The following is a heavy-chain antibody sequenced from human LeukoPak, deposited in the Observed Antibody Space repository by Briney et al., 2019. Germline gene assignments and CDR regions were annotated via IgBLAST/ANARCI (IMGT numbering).Heavy chain of an antibody. CDR1: GGSFSGYY. CDR3: AREVSRITIFGVVTPEYFDL. J-gene: IGHJ2*01. Sequence: SETLSLTCAVYGGSFSGYYWSWIRQPPGKGLEWIGEINHSGSTNYNPSLKSRVTISVDTSKNQFSLKLSSVTAADTAVYYCAREVSRITIFGVVTPEYFDLWGRGTLVTVSS. D-gene: IGHD3-3*01. CDR2: INHSGST. V-gene: IGHV4-34*01.